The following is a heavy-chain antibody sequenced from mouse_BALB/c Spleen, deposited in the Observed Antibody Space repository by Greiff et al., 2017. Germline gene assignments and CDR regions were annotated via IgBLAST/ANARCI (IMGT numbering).Heavy chain of an antibody. CDR3: ARGGFYYYGSSYEGYAMDY. D-gene: IGHD1-1*01. CDR2: IYPGGGYT. Sequence: QVQLKESGAELVRPGTSVKISCKASGYTFTNYWLGWVKQRPGHGLEWIGDIYPGGGYTNYNEKFKGKATLTADTSSSTAYMQLSSLTSEDSAVYFCARGGFYYYGSSYEGYAMDYWGQGTSVTVSS. CDR1: GYTFTNYW. V-gene: IGHV1-63*02. J-gene: IGHJ4*01.